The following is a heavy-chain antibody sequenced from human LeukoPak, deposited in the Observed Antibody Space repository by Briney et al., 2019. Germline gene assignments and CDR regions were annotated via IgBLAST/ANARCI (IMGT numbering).Heavy chain of an antibody. CDR2: IYYSGST. D-gene: IGHD5-12*01. CDR3: ARGSPHVGVATIMAFDY. V-gene: IGHV4-39*07. J-gene: IGHJ4*02. Sequence: PSETLSLTCTVSGGSISSSSYYWGWIRQPPGKGLEWIGSIYYSGSTYCNPSLKSRVTISVDRSKNQFSLKLSSVTAADTAVYYCARGSPHVGVATIMAFDYWGQGTLVTVSS. CDR1: GGSISSSSYY.